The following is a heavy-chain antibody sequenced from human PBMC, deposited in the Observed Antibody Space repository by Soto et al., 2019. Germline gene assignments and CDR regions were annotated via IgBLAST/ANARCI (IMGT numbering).Heavy chain of an antibody. J-gene: IGHJ6*02. D-gene: IGHD3-10*01. V-gene: IGHV1-18*01. Sequence: QVQLVQSGAEVKKPGAAVKVSCKASGYTFTSYGISWVRQAPGQGPEWMGCISAYNGNTNYAQQLQGRATMTTDTSTSTAYMELMSLRADDTAVYYCARDRSGNYDGSGNPYYCCYGMDVWGQGTTVTVSS. CDR1: GYTFTSYG. CDR2: ISAYNGNT. CDR3: ARDRSGNYDGSGNPYYCCYGMDV.